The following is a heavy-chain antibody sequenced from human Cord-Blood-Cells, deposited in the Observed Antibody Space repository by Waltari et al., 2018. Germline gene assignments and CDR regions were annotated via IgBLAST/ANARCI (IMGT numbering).Heavy chain of an antibody. CDR1: GFSLSTSGVG. CDR2: IYWDDYK. J-gene: IGHJ3*02. CDR3: ARGIAAAGTAFDI. D-gene: IGHD6-13*01. V-gene: IGHV2-5*02. Sequence: QITLKESGHPMVKPPQPLTLNRTFSGFSLSTSGVGVGWIRQPPGKALEWLALIYWDDYKRYSPSLKSRLTITKDTSKNQVVLTMTNMDPVDTATYYCARGIAAAGTAFDIWGQGTMFTVSS.